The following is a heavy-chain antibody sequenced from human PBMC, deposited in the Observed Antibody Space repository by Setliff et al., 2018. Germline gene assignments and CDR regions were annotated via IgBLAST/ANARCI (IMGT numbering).Heavy chain of an antibody. J-gene: IGHJ5*02. CDR2: INHSGST. CDR1: GGSFSAYY. Sequence: PSETLSLTCAVYGGSFSAYYWSWIRQPPGKGLEWIGEINHSGSTKYNPSLKSRVTISVDTSKNQFSLRLSSVTAADTAVYYCARAAKYDSSGYYGFWFDPWGQGNLVTVSS. D-gene: IGHD3-22*01. V-gene: IGHV4-34*01. CDR3: ARAAKYDSSGYYGFWFDP.